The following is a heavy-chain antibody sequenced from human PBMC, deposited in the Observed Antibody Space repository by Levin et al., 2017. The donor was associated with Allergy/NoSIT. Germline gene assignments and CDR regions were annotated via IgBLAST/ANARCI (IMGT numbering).Heavy chain of an antibody. D-gene: IGHD3-16*02. CDR3: TRGGVYVWGSYRYQGDY. V-gene: IGHV4-39*01. CDR1: GGSVSSSDYY. J-gene: IGHJ4*02. CDR2: ISYSGSA. Sequence: ASETLFLTCTVSGGSVSSSDYYWGWIRQPPGMGLEWIGAISYSGSAYYNPSLNSRVSISVDTSKNQFSLRLSFVTAADTAVYYCTRGGVYVWGSYRYQGDYWGQGTLVTVSS.